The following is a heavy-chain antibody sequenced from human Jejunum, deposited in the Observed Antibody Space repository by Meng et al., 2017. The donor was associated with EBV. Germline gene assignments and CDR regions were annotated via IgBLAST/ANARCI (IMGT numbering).Heavy chain of an antibody. CDR1: GGSISNNDW. Sequence: QVQLQESGPILEKPSGTLSLTCVVSGGSISNNDWWSWVRQPPGKGLEWLGEIYHGGGTNYNPSLESRVTISVDKSKNQFSLKLNSVTVADTAVYYCAGNGYYALEYWGPGILVTVSS. J-gene: IGHJ4*02. D-gene: IGHD3-22*01. CDR2: IYHGGGT. V-gene: IGHV4-4*02. CDR3: AGNGYYALEY.